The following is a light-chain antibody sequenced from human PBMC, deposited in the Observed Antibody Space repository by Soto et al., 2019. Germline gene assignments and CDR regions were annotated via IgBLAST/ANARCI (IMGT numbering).Light chain of an antibody. V-gene: IGKV2-28*01. CDR2: LGS. Sequence: DIVMTQSPLSLPVIPGEPASISCWSSQSLLNSNGNNNLNWYLQKPGQSPQVLIYLGSNRASGVPDRFSDSGSGKDFKLRISRVEAEDVGVYYCMQALQTPLTFGQGTRLEIK. J-gene: IGKJ5*01. CDR1: QSLLNSNGNNN. CDR3: MQALQTPLT.